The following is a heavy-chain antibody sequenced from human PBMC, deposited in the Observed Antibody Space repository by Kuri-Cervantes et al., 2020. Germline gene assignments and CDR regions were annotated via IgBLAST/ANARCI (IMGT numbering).Heavy chain of an antibody. J-gene: IGHJ6*03. Sequence: ASVKVSCKASGFPFSSHHINWVRQTTGHGLEWMGWLNPNSDKGGYAQKFQGRVTMTTDTSTSTAYMELRSLRSDDTAVYYCARGYSGYDYYYYYMDVWGKGTTVTVSS. CDR2: LNPNSDKG. D-gene: IGHD5-12*01. V-gene: IGHV1-8*01. CDR3: ARGYSGYDYYYYYMDV. CDR1: GFPFSSHH.